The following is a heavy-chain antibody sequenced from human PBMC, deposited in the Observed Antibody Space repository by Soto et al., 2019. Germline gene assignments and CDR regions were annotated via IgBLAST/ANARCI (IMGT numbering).Heavy chain of an antibody. CDR3: VSQRTSVLTQAYFDY. V-gene: IGHV4-39*01. Sequence: SETLSLTCTVSGGSVSDSNYYWVWIRQSPGKGLEWIGSVYYRGRSYSKSSVKSRVTISVDTSKNQFSLNLNSVTASDTAVYYCVSQRTSVLTQAYFDYWGPGALVTVSS. CDR2: VYYRGRS. CDR1: GGSVSDSNYY. D-gene: IGHD2-8*01. J-gene: IGHJ4*02.